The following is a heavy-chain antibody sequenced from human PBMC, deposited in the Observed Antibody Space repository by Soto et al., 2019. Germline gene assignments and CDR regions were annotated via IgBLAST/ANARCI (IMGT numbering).Heavy chain of an antibody. V-gene: IGHV5-10-1*03. CDR2: IDPSDSYT. CDR1: GYSFTSYW. D-gene: IGHD5-12*01. CDR3: ARRKGSGYDSYYYYGMDV. Sequence: EVQLVQSGAEVKKPGESLRISCKGSGYSFTSYWISWVRQMPGKGLEWMGRIDPSDSYTNYSPSFQGHVTISADKSISTAYLQWSSLKASDTAMYCCARRKGSGYDSYYYYGMDVWGQGTTVTVSS. J-gene: IGHJ6*02.